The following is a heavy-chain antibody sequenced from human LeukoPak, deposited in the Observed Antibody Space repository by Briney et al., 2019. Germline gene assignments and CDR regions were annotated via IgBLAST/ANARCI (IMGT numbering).Heavy chain of an antibody. J-gene: IGHJ4*02. D-gene: IGHD3-16*02. Sequence: GGSLRLSCAASGFTFSSYWMSWVRQAPGKGLEWVANIKQDGSEKYYVDSVKGRFTISRDNAKNSLYLQMNSLRAEDTAVYYCARDLMDDYVWGSYRFTRYFDYWGQGTLVTVSS. CDR3: ARDLMDDYVWGSYRFTRYFDY. CDR2: IKQDGSEK. V-gene: IGHV3-7*01. CDR1: GFTFSSYW.